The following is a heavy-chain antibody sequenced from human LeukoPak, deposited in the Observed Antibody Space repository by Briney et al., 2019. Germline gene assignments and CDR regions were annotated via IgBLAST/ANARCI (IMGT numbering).Heavy chain of an antibody. CDR2: INHSGST. D-gene: IGHD2-2*01. V-gene: IGHV4-34*01. CDR1: GGSFSGYY. Sequence: SETLSLTCAVYGGSFSGYYWSWIRQPPGKGLEWIGGINHSGSTNYNPSLKSRITISVDTSKNQFSLKLSSVPAADTAVYYCARGRRLLGYCSSTSCSPYYYGMDVWGQGTTVTVSS. CDR3: ARGRRLLGYCSSTSCSPYYYGMDV. J-gene: IGHJ6*02.